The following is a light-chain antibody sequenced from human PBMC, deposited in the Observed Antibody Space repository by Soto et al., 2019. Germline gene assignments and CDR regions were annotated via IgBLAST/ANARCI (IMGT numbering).Light chain of an antibody. CDR2: AAS. J-gene: IGKJ4*01. CDR3: QQYYSYPLT. CDR1: QGISSY. V-gene: IGKV1-9*01. Sequence: IQLTPSPSSLSASVGARVTITCRASQGISSYLAWYQQKPGKAPKLLIYAASTLQSGVPSRFSGSGSGTDFTLTISCLQSEDFATYYCQQYYSYPLTFGGGTKVDI.